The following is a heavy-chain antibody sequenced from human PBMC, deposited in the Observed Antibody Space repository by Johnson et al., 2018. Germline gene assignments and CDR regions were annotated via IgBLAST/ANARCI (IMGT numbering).Heavy chain of an antibody. CDR3: TIFVEKTRYGMDV. V-gene: IGHV3-73*01. CDR1: GFTFSGSA. Sequence: QLVESGGGLVKPGRSLRLSCAASGFTFSGSAMHWVRQASGKGLEWVGRIRSKANSYATAYAASVKGRFTISRDDSKNTAYRQMNSLKTEDTAVYYCTIFVEKTRYGMDVWGQGTTVTVSS. D-gene: IGHD4-23*01. CDR2: IRSKANSYAT. J-gene: IGHJ6*02.